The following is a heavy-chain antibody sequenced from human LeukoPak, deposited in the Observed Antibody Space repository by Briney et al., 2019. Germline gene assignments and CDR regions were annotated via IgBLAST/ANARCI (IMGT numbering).Heavy chain of an antibody. J-gene: IGHJ5*02. D-gene: IGHD6-6*01. V-gene: IGHV3-21*04. Sequence: GGSLRLSCAASGFTFSSYSMNWVRQAPGKGLEWVSSISSSSSYIYYADSVKGRFTISRDNAKNSLYLQMNSLRAEDTAVYYCAKSPGYSSSNWFDPWGQGTLVTVSS. CDR3: AKSPGYSSSNWFDP. CDR1: GFTFSSYS. CDR2: ISSSSSYI.